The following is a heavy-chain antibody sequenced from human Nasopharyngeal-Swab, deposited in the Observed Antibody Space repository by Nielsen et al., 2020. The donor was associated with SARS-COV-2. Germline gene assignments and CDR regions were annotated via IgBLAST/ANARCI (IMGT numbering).Heavy chain of an antibody. J-gene: IGHJ3*02. D-gene: IGHD1-26*01. CDR2: IYTSGST. CDR1: GGSISSGSYY. CDR3: ARDHEWELLLAFDI. V-gene: IGHV4-61*02. Sequence: SETLSLTCTVSGGSISSGSYYWSWIRQPAGKGLEWIGRIYTSGSTNYNLSLKSRVTISVDTSKNQFSLKLSSVTAADTAVYYCARDHEWELLLAFDIWGQGTMVTVSS.